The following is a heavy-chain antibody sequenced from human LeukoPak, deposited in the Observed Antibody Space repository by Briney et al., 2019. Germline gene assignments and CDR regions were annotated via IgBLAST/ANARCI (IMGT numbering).Heavy chain of an antibody. V-gene: IGHV1-8*02. CDR1: GYTFTSYG. Sequence: GASVKVSCKASGYTFTSYGISWVRQAPGQGLEWVGWMNPNSGNTGYAQKLQGRVTLTRNTSISTAYMELSSLRSDDTAVYYCTRGDYWGQGTLVTVSS. J-gene: IGHJ4*02. CDR3: TRGDY. CDR2: MNPNSGNT.